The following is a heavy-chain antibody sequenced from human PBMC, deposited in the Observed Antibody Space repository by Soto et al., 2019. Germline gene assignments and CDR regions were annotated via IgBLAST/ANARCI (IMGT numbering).Heavy chain of an antibody. CDR2: ISGSGGST. CDR3: AREMATARDWYFDL. J-gene: IGHJ2*01. CDR1: GFTFSSDA. V-gene: IGHV3-23*01. Sequence: GGSLRLSCAASGFTFSSDAMNWGRQAPGKGPEWVSAISGSGGSTYYADSVKGRFTIARDNSQSTLYLQMSSLKAEATAVYSCAREMATARDWYFDLWGRGTLVTVSS. D-gene: IGHD5-12*01.